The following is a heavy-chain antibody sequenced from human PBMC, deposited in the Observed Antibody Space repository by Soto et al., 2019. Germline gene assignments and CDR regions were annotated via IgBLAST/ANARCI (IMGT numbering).Heavy chain of an antibody. CDR1: GGTFSSYA. J-gene: IGHJ4*02. CDR3: ARNLGGADFDY. D-gene: IGHD3-16*01. CDR2: IIPIFGTA. Sequence: EASVKVSCKASGGTFSSYAISWVRQAPGQGLEWMGGIIPIFGTANYAQKFQGRVTITADKSTSTAYMELSSLRSEDTAVYYCARNLGGADFDYWGQGTLVTVSS. V-gene: IGHV1-69*06.